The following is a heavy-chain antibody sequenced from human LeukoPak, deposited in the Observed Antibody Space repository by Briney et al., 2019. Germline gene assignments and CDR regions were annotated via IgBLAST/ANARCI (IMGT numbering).Heavy chain of an antibody. Sequence: PGGSLRLSCAASGFTFSSYWMSWVRQAPGKGLEWVANIKHGGGEKYYVDSVQRRFTISKDNAKNSLYLQMNRLRAEDTAVYYCARDGGGEYQLLYYFDYWGQGTLVNVSS. CDR1: GFTFSSYW. CDR3: ARDGGGEYQLLYYFDY. J-gene: IGHJ4*02. D-gene: IGHD2-2*01. CDR2: IKHGGGEK. V-gene: IGHV3-7*01.